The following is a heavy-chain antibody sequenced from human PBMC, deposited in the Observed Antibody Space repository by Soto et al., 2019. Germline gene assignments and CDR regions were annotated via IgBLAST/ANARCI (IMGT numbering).Heavy chain of an antibody. D-gene: IGHD3-22*01. J-gene: IGHJ6*02. V-gene: IGHV3-74*01. CDR1: GFTFSSYW. CDR3: ARERGYYDSTASYYYDMDV. CDR2: VNSDGSST. Sequence: GSLRLSCAASGFTFSSYWIHWVRQAPGKGLVWVSRVNSDGSSTSYADSVKGRFTISRDNAKNTLYLQMNSLRAEDTAVYYCARERGYYDSTASYYYDMDVWGQGTTVTVSS.